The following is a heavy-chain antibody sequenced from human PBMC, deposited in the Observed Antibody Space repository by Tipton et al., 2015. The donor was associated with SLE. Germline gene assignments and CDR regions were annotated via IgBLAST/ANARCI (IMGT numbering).Heavy chain of an antibody. CDR3: ARALAVSYYYGMDV. CDR2: IYYSGST. V-gene: IGHV4-39*07. Sequence: TLSLTCTVSGGSISSSSYYWGWIRQPPGKGLEWIGSIYYSGSTYYNPSLKSRVTISVDTSKNQFSLKLSSVTAADTAVYYCARALAVSYYYGMDVWDQGP. CDR1: GGSISSSSYY. D-gene: IGHD6-19*01. J-gene: IGHJ6*02.